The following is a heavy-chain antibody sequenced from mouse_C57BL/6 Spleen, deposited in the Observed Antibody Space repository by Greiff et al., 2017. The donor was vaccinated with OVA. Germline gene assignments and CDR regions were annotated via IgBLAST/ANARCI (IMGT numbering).Heavy chain of an antibody. CDR3: ARRFGYDPWFAY. J-gene: IGHJ3*01. D-gene: IGHD2-2*01. V-gene: IGHV1-64*01. CDR2: IHPNSGST. CDR1: GYTFTSYW. Sequence: QVQLQQPGAELVKPGASVKLSCKASGYTFTSYWMHWVKQRPGQGLEWIGMIHPNSGSTNYNEKFKSKATLTVEKSSSTVYLELSRLTSDDSAVYYCARRFGYDPWFAYWGQGTLVTVSA.